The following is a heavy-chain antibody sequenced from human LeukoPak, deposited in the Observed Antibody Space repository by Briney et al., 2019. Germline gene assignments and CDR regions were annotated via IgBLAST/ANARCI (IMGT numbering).Heavy chain of an antibody. CDR1: GFTFSSYA. CDR2: ISGSGGST. V-gene: IGHV3-23*01. Sequence: GGSLRLSCAASGFTFSSYAMSWVRQAPGKGLEWVSAISGSGGSTYYADSVKGRFTISRDNSKNTLYLQMNSLRAEDTAVYYCAFTGSALLWLGELFLGAFDIWGQGTMVTVSS. D-gene: IGHD3-10*01. J-gene: IGHJ3*02. CDR3: AFTGSALLWLGELFLGAFDI.